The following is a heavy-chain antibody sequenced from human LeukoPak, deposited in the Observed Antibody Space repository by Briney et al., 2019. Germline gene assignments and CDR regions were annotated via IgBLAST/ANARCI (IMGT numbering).Heavy chain of an antibody. CDR1: GYSFTSYL. CDR3: ARYPPPQNIVPTSPYYFDY. CDR2: IYPVDSDS. V-gene: IGHV5-51*01. J-gene: IGHJ4*02. Sequence: AESLQISCKGSGYSFTSYLLGWVRQLPGQDLEWMGFIYPVDSDSRYSPAFQGLVTISADNTISTAYRQWSSLKASDTAMYYCARYPPPQNIVPTSPYYFDYWGQGTLVTVSS. D-gene: IGHD5-12*01.